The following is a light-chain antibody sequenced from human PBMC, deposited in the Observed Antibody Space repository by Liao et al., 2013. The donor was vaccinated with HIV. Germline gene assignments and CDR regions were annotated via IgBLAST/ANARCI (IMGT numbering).Light chain of an antibody. Sequence: SYELTQPPSVSVSPGQTASITCSGDKLGDKYACWYQQKPGQSPLVVIYQDFKRPSGIPERFSGSNSGNTATLTISGTQAMDEADYYCQVWDSSSDHPVFGGGT. CDR1: KLGDKY. J-gene: IGLJ2*01. CDR2: QDF. V-gene: IGLV3-1*01. CDR3: QVWDSSSDHPV.